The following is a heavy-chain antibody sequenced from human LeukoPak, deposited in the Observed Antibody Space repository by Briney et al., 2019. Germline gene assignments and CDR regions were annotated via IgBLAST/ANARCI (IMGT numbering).Heavy chain of an antibody. CDR3: TRGDYSNYDY. CDR2: IRNRPNGGTT. D-gene: IGHD4-11*01. CDR1: GFTFNSYW. Sequence: GGSLRLSCAASGFTFNSYWMHWVRQAPGKGLEWVGFIRNRPNGGTTEYAASVKGRFTISRDDSKSIAYLQMNSLKIEDTAVYYCTRGDYSNYDYWGQGTLVTVSS. J-gene: IGHJ4*02. V-gene: IGHV3-71*01.